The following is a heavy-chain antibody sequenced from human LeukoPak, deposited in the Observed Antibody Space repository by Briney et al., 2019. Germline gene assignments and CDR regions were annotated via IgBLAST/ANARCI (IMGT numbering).Heavy chain of an antibody. D-gene: IGHD6-13*01. CDR1: GGTFSSYA. Sequence: GASVKVSCKASGGTFSSYAISWVRQAPGQGLEWMGGIIPIFGTANYAQKFQGRVTITADESTSIAYMELSSLRSEDTAVYYCARGLYSSSWPGDYWGQGTLVTVSS. CDR2: IIPIFGTA. CDR3: ARGLYSSSWPGDY. J-gene: IGHJ4*02. V-gene: IGHV1-69*13.